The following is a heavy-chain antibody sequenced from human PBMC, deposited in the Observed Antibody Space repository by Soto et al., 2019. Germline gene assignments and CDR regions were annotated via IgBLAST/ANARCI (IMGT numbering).Heavy chain of an antibody. CDR3: AREGSSNWFDP. CDR1: GYTFSSYY. J-gene: IGHJ5*02. V-gene: IGHV1-46*01. D-gene: IGHD6-6*01. Sequence: ASVKVSCKASGYTFSSYYMHWLRQAPGQGLEWMGIINPSGGSATYAQKFQGRVTMTRDTSTSTVYMELSSLTSEDTAVYYCAREGSSNWFDPWGQGTLVTVSS. CDR2: INPSGGSA.